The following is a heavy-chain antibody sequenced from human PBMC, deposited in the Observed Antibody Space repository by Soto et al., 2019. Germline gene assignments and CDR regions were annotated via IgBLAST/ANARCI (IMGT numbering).Heavy chain of an antibody. CDR1: GFTFSNYA. CDR3: AKKDGTDGYYDAFDI. V-gene: IGHV3-23*01. J-gene: IGHJ3*02. D-gene: IGHD3-22*01. Sequence: EVQLLESGGDLVQPGGSLRLSCTASGFTFSNYAVSWVRQAPGKGLEWVSSISGGGSGTYYADSVKGRFTISRDNSKNTLYLQMNSLRAEDTALYYCAKKDGTDGYYDAFDIWGRGTMATVSS. CDR2: ISGGGSGT.